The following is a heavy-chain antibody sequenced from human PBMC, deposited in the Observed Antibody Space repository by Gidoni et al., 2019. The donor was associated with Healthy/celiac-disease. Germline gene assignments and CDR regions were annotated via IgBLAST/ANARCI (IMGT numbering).Heavy chain of an antibody. CDR1: GYTFTSYY. Sequence: QVQLVQSGAEVKKPGASVKVSCLASGYTFTSYYMHWVRQAPGQGLEWMGIINPSGGSTSYAQKFQGRVTMTRDTSTSTGYMELSSLRSEDTAVYDCAREFRALTNWFDPWGQGTLVTVSS. CDR2: INPSGGST. CDR3: AREFRALTNWFDP. V-gene: IGHV1-46*01. J-gene: IGHJ5*02. D-gene: IGHD1-26*01.